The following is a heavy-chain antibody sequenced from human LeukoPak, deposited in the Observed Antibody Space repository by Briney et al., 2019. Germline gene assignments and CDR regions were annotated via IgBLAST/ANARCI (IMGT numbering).Heavy chain of an antibody. CDR3: ARGSVSRFLEWLFLFQGNWFDP. CDR2: INHSGST. Sequence: SETLSLTCTVSGGSISSYYWSWIRQPPGKGLEWIGEINHSGSTNYNPSLKSRVTISVDTSKNQFSLKLSSVTAADTAVYYCARGSVSRFLEWLFLFQGNWFDPWGQGTLVTVSS. CDR1: GGSISSYY. V-gene: IGHV4-34*01. J-gene: IGHJ5*02. D-gene: IGHD3-3*01.